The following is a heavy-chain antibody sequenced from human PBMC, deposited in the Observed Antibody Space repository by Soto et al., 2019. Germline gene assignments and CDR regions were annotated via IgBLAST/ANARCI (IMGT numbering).Heavy chain of an antibody. V-gene: IGHV1-69*13. CDR3: ARNYGGSSWFDP. D-gene: IGHD2-15*01. CDR1: GGTFSSYA. CDR2: IIPIFGTA. J-gene: IGHJ5*02. Sequence: SVKVSCKASGGTFSSYAISWVRQAPGQGLEWMGGIIPIFGTANYAQKFQGRVTITADESTSTAYMELSSLRSEDTAVYYCARNYGGSSWFDPWGQGTLVTVSS.